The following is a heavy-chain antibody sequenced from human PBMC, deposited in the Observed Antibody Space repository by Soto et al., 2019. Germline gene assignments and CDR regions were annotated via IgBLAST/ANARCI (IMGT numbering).Heavy chain of an antibody. CDR3: ARGLFSENYYSGGWYYFDY. D-gene: IGHD1-26*01. J-gene: IGHJ4*02. V-gene: IGHV4-34*01. Sequence: QVQLQQWGAGLLKPSETLSLTCAVYGGSFSGYSWTWIRQSPGKGLEWIGQINHSGSTTYNPSLTSRVAVAPATSESQFSLELSSVTAADTAVYYCARGLFSENYYSGGWYYFDYWGQGTLVTVSS. CDR1: GGSFSGYS. CDR2: INHSGST.